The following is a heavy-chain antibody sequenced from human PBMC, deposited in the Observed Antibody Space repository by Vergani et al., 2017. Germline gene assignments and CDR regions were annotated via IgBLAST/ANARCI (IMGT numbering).Heavy chain of an antibody. CDR2: IYWNDDK. D-gene: IGHD3-9*01. J-gene: IGHJ3*02. CDR1: GFSLRTSGVG. V-gene: IGHV2-5*01. Sequence: QITLKESGPTLVKPTQTLTLTCTFSGFSLRTSGVGVGWIRQPPGKALEWLALIYWNDDKRYSPSLKSRLTITKDTSKNQVVLTRTNMDPVDTATYYCAHTVLRYFDWLLFEDAFDIWGQGTMVTVSS. CDR3: AHTVLRYFDWLLFEDAFDI.